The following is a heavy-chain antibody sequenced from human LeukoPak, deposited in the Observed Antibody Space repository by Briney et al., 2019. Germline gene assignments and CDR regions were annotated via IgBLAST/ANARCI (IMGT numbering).Heavy chain of an antibody. CDR1: GHSFTSYW. CDR3: ARHTRVHYYGSGSPENNWFDP. V-gene: IGHV5-51*01. D-gene: IGHD3-10*01. Sequence: GESLQISCKGSGHSFTSYWIGWVCQLPGKGLEWMGIIYPGDPDTRYSPSFQGQVTISADKSISTAYLQWSSLKASDTAMYYCARHTRVHYYGSGSPENNWFDPWGQGTLVTVSS. CDR2: IYPGDPDT. J-gene: IGHJ5*02.